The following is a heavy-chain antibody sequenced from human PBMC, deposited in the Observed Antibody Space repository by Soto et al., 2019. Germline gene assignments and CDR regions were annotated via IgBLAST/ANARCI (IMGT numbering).Heavy chain of an antibody. Sequence: SETLSLACTVSGGSISSYYWSWIRQPPGKGLEWIGYIYDSGSTKYNPSLKSRVTISVDTTNNQFYLKLSYVTAADTAVYYCAREDYFDPGGCPIWGQGTLVTVSS. CDR1: GGSISSYY. J-gene: IGHJ4*02. V-gene: IGHV4-59*01. D-gene: IGHD3-22*01. CDR2: IYDSGST. CDR3: AREDYFDPGGCPI.